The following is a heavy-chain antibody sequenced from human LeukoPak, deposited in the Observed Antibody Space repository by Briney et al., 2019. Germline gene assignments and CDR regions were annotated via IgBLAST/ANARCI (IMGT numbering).Heavy chain of an antibody. D-gene: IGHD5-18*01. CDR1: GFTFSNYA. CDR2: ISGSGDTT. J-gene: IGHJ4*02. Sequence: GGSLSLSSAASGFTFSNYAMSWVRPAPRKGLEWVSAISGSGDTTYYADSVKGRFTISRDNSKNTLYLQMNSLRADDTAVYYCAKAKTQAMVLPGNYWGQGTLVTVSS. CDR3: AKAKTQAMVLPGNY. V-gene: IGHV3-23*01.